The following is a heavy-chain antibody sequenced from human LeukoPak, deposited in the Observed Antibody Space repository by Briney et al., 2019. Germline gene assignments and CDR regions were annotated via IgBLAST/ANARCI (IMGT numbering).Heavy chain of an antibody. J-gene: IGHJ4*02. CDR3: ARDPSGLGCTGRWYFDY. V-gene: IGHV3-21*05. CDR2: ITGRSSPI. Sequence: PGGSLRLSCAASGFTFSGYSMNWIRQAPGKGLEWLSYITGRSSPIYYADSVKGRFTISRDNAKNSLYLQMNSLRAEDTAVYFCARDPSGLGCTGRWYFDYWGQGTLVTVSS. D-gene: IGHD3-10*01. CDR1: GFTFSGYS.